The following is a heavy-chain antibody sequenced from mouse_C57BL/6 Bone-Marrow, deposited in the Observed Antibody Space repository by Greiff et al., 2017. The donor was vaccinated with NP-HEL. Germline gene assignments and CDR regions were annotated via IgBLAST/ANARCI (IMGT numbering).Heavy chain of an antibody. V-gene: IGHV1-52*01. CDR3: AREGFAY. Sequence: QVQLKQPGAELVRPGSSVKLSCKASGYTFTSYWIHWVKQRPIQGLEWIGNIDPSDSETHYNQNFKDKATLTVDKSSSTAYLQLSSLTSEDSAVYYCAREGFAYWGPGTLVTVSA. CDR2: IDPSDSET. CDR1: GYTFTSYW. J-gene: IGHJ3*01.